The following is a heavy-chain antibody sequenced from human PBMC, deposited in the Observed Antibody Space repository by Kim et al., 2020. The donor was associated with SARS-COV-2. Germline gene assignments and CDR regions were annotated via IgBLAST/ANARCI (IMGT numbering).Heavy chain of an antibody. CDR2: IFYSGMT. D-gene: IGHD3-22*01. V-gene: IGHV4-31*03. CDR1: GGSISSGGYF. CDR3: ARGRTYYYAFDI. J-gene: IGHJ3*02. Sequence: SETLSLTCSVSGGSISSGGYFWSWIRQHPGKGLEWIGYIFYSGMTYSNPTLKSRLTISLDSSKNQFSLKLGSVTVADTGVYYCARGRTYYYAFDIWGQGT.